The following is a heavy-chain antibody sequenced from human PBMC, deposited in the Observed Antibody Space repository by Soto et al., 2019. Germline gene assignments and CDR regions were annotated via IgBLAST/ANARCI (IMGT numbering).Heavy chain of an antibody. CDR1: GGSISSYY. CDR2: IYYSGST. Sequence: PSETLSLTCTVSGGSISSYYWSWIPQPPGEGLEWIGYIYYSGSTNYNPSLKSRVTISVDTSKNQFSLKLSSVTAADTAVYYCARMEYDILTGLTDAFDIWGQGTMVTVSS. J-gene: IGHJ3*02. CDR3: ARMEYDILTGLTDAFDI. D-gene: IGHD3-9*01. V-gene: IGHV4-59*08.